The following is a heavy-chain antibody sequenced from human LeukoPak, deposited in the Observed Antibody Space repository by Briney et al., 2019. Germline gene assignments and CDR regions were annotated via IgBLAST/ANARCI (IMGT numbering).Heavy chain of an antibody. CDR3: ARGVSGAYYYYYMDV. V-gene: IGHV1-2*02. D-gene: IGHD5/OR15-5a*01. J-gene: IGHJ6*03. Sequence: ASVKVSCKASGYTFTAYYIHWVRQAPGQGLEWMGWINPNSGGTNYEQKFQGRVTMTRDTSISTAYMELSRLKSDDTAVYYCARGVSGAYYYYYMDVWGKGTTVTVSS. CDR1: GYTFTAYY. CDR2: INPNSGGT.